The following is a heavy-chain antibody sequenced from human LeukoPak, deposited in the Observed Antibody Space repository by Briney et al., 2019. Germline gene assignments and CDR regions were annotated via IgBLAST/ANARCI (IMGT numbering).Heavy chain of an antibody. V-gene: IGHV3-23*01. Sequence: GGSLRLSCAASGFRFNSFVMSWVRQAPGKGLEWVSGISGTGYSPYYADSVKGRFTISRDNSKNTLFLQMSSLRAEDTAVYYCAKPQGAAAFDYWGQGTLVAVSS. CDR2: ISGTGYSP. CDR1: GFRFNSFV. D-gene: IGHD6-13*01. J-gene: IGHJ4*02. CDR3: AKPQGAAAFDY.